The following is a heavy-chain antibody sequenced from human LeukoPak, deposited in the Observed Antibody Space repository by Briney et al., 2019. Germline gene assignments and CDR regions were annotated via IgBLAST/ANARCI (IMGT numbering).Heavy chain of an antibody. J-gene: IGHJ4*02. CDR1: GGSFSGYY. D-gene: IGHD3-9*01. CDR3: ARGPQTYYDILTGLSF. CDR2: INHSGST. Sequence: SETLSLTCAVYGGSFSGYYWSWIRQPPGKGLEWIGEINHSGSTNYNPSLKSRVTISGDTSKKQFSLKLSFVTAADTAVYYCARGPQTYYDILTGLSFWGQGTLVTVSS. V-gene: IGHV4-34*01.